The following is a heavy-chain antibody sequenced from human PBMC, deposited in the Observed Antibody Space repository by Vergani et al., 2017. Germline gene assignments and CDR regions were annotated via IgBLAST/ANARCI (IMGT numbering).Heavy chain of an antibody. J-gene: IGHJ6*03. D-gene: IGHD4-11*01. V-gene: IGHV4-34*01. Sequence: QVQLQQWGGGLLKPSETLSLTCVVNGGSFTSYHWTWIRQSPGAGLEWVGDIDHTGRPAYNLSLKGRLTMSVDKSRNQFSLTLNSVTATDTAIYYCARVNTETNGHLYYYYYMDVWGQGTAVTVS. CDR2: IDHTGRP. CDR3: ARVNTETNGHLYYYYYMDV. CDR1: GGSFTSYH.